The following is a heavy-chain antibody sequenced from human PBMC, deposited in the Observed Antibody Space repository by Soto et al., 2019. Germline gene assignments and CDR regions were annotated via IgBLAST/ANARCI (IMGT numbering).Heavy chain of an antibody. J-gene: IGHJ4*02. Sequence: GGSLRLSCAASGFTFSNAWMSWVRQAPGKGLEWVGRIKSKTDGGTTDYAAPVKGRFTISRDDSKNTLYLQMNSLKTEDTAVYYCTTPECDAASSSFDYWGQGTLVTVSS. CDR2: IKSKTDGGTT. D-gene: IGHD6-6*01. V-gene: IGHV3-15*01. CDR1: GFTFSNAW. CDR3: TTPECDAASSSFDY.